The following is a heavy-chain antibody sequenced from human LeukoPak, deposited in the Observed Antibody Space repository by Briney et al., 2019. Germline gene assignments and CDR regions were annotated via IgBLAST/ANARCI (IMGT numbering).Heavy chain of an antibody. CDR2: IIPILGIA. CDR1: GYTFTGYY. V-gene: IGHV1-69*04. J-gene: IGHJ3*02. D-gene: IGHD2-2*01. CDR3: ARGSPLNCSSTSCSDAFDI. Sequence: SVKVSCKASGYTFTGYYMHWVRQAPGQGLEWMGRIIPILGIANYAQKFQGRVTITADKSTSTAYMELSSLRSEDTAVYYCARGSPLNCSSTSCSDAFDIWGQGTMVTVSS.